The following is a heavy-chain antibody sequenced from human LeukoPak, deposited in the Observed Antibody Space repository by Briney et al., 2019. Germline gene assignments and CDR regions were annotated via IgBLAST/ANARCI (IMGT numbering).Heavy chain of an antibody. J-gene: IGHJ4*02. CDR2: IYDSGTT. Sequence: PSETLSLTCTVSGGSISDYYWSWIRQHPGKGLEWIGYIYDSGTTYYNPSLKSRVSISVDTSKNQFSLKLSSVTAADTAVYYCARGGDRRGFDYWGQGTLVTVSS. CDR3: ARGGDRRGFDY. CDR1: GGSISDYY. V-gene: IGHV4-31*03. D-gene: IGHD1-14*01.